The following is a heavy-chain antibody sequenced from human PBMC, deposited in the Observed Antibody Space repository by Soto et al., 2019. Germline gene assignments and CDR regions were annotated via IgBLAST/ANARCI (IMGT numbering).Heavy chain of an antibody. J-gene: IGHJ4*02. Sequence: QVQLQESGPGVVKPSETLSLTCTVSGASVSSHHWTWIRQPPGKGLEWIGDYSDSASYSPSLKSRVTISADTSKNQFSLNRSSVPAADTAVYYCAAYRRGEGGRGYWGQGTLVTVSS. CDR1: GASVSSHH. CDR2: DYSDSA. CDR3: AAYRRGEGGRGY. V-gene: IGHV4-59*08. D-gene: IGHD6-19*01.